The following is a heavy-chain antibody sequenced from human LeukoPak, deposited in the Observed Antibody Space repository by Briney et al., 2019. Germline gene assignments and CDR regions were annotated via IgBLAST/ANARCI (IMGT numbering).Heavy chain of an antibody. V-gene: IGHV4-39*07. CDR1: GGSISSSSYY. CDR2: IYYSGST. Sequence: SETLSLTCTVSGGSISSSSYYWGWIRQPPGKGLEWIGSIYYSGSTYYNPSLKSRVTISVDTSKNQFSLKLNSVTAADTAVYFCARASYSSSYYFFDYWGQGSLVTVSS. J-gene: IGHJ4*02. CDR3: ARASYSSSYYFFDY. D-gene: IGHD6-13*01.